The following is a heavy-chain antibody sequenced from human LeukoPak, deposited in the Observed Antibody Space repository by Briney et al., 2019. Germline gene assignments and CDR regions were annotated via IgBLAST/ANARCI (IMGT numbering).Heavy chain of an antibody. V-gene: IGHV4-34*01. CDR1: GGSFSGYY. CDR2: INHSGST. Sequence: PSETLSLTCAVYGGSFSGYYWSWIRQPPGKGLEWIGEINHSGSTNYNPSLKSRVTISVDTSKNQFSLKLSSVTAADTAVYYCASSKMTTVVTPLEVPDAFDIWGQGTMVTVSS. CDR3: ASSKMTTVVTPLEVPDAFDI. D-gene: IGHD4-23*01. J-gene: IGHJ3*02.